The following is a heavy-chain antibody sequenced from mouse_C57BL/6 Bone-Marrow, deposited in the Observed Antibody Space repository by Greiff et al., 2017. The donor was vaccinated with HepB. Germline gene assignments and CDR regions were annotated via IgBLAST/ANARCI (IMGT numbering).Heavy chain of an antibody. CDR1: GFSFNTYA. J-gene: IGHJ2*01. CDR2: IRSKSNNYAT. Sequence: EVKLVESGGGLVQPKGSLKLSCAASGFSFNTYAMNWVRQAPGKGLEWVARIRSKSNNYATYYADSVKDRFTISRDDSESMLYLQMNNLKTEDTAMYYSVRHEGYGTGFDYWGQGTTLTVSS. V-gene: IGHV10-1*01. D-gene: IGHD1-1*01. CDR3: VRHEGYGTGFDY.